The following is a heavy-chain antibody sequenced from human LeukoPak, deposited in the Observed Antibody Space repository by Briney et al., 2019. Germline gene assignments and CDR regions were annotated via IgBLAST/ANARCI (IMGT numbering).Heavy chain of an antibody. Sequence: PSETLSLTCTVSGGSISSYYWSWIRQSPGKGLEWIGYIYYSGSTNYNPSLKSRVTISVDTSKNQFSLKLSSVTVADTAVYYCARHSPGSLSGNYVLDYWGQGTLVTVSS. D-gene: IGHD1-26*01. CDR3: ARHSPGSLSGNYVLDY. CDR2: IYYSGST. J-gene: IGHJ4*02. CDR1: GGSISSYY. V-gene: IGHV4-59*08.